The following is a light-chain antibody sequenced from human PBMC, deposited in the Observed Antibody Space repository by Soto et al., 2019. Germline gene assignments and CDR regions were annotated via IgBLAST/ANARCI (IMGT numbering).Light chain of an antibody. CDR2: LEGSGSY. V-gene: IGLV4-60*02. CDR1: SGHSSYI. J-gene: IGLJ3*02. Sequence: QAVLTQSSSASASLGSSVKLTCTLSSGHSSYIIAWHQQQPGKAPRYLMKLEGSGSYNKGSGVPDRFSGSSSGADRYLTISNLQLEDEADYYFETWDSNTRVFGGGTKLTVL. CDR3: ETWDSNTRV.